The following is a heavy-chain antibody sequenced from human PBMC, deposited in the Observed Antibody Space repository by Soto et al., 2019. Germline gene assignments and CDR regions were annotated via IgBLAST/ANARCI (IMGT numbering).Heavy chain of an antibody. CDR2: ISLYSDGT. CDR3: ARVVPGAEAWFGP. J-gene: IGHJ5*02. V-gene: IGHV1-18*01. CDR1: VYTFSNYG. D-gene: IGHD2-2*01. Sequence: QVQLVQSGGEVKRPGASVKVSCKTSVYTFSNYGITWVRQAPGQPLEWLGWISLYSDGTNYAQKFQGRGSMTTDTSTTTAYMELRSLRSEDTAVYYCARVVPGAEAWFGPWGQGTLVTVSS.